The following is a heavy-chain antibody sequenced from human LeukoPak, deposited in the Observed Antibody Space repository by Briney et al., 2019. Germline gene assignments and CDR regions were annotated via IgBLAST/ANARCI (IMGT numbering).Heavy chain of an antibody. CDR2: INPNSGGT. D-gene: IGHD3-9*01. CDR1: GYTFTGYY. Sequence: ASVKVSCKASGYTFTGYYMHWVRQAPGQGLEWMGWINPNSGGTNYAQKFQGRVTMTRDTSISTAYMELSRLRSDDTAVYYCARVSSGPSYDILTGYYGPGKHDAFDIWGQGTMVTVSS. J-gene: IGHJ3*02. V-gene: IGHV1-2*02. CDR3: ARVSSGPSYDILTGYYGPGKHDAFDI.